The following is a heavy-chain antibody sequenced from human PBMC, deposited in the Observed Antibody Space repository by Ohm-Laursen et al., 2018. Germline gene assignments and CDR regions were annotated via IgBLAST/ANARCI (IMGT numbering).Heavy chain of an antibody. V-gene: IGHV3-48*03. J-gene: IGHJ4*02. CDR3: ASGRQYFDRIMGY. Sequence: GSLRLSCAASGFTFSSYEMNWVRQAPGKGLEWVSYISSSGSTIYYADSVKGRFTISRDNAKNSLYLQMNSLRAEDTAVYYCASGRQYFDRIMGYWGQGTLVTVSS. CDR2: ISSSGSTI. CDR1: GFTFSSYE. D-gene: IGHD3-9*01.